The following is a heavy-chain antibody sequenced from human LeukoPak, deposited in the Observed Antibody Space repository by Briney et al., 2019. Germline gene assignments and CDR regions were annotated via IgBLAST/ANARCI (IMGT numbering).Heavy chain of an antibody. Sequence: SETLSLTCTASGGSISSGSYYWSWIRQPAGKGLEWIVRIYTSGSTNYNPSLKSRVTISVDTSKNQLSLKLSSVTAADTAVYYCARAGYSSGWYGFDYWGQGTLVTVSS. D-gene: IGHD6-19*01. CDR1: GGSISSGSYY. CDR3: ARAGYSSGWYGFDY. V-gene: IGHV4-61*02. J-gene: IGHJ4*02. CDR2: IYTSGST.